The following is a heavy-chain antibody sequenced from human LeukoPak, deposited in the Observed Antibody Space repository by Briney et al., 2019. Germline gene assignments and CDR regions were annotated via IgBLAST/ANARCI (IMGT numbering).Heavy chain of an antibody. CDR1: GFTFSSYS. D-gene: IGHD2-21*01. V-gene: IGHV4-38-2*01. CDR2: FYHSGIT. Sequence: GSLRLSCAASGFTFSSYSMNWVRQAPGKGLEWIGSFYHSGITYYNPSLKSRVTISVEMSKNQFSLKLSSVTAADTAVYYCARHIIWENWFDPWGQGTLVTVSS. J-gene: IGHJ5*02. CDR3: ARHIIWENWFDP.